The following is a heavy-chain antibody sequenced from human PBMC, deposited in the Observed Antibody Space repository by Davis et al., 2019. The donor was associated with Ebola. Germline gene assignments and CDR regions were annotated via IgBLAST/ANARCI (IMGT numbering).Heavy chain of an antibody. Sequence: PGGSLRLSCAASGFTFDHYGMHWVRQPPGKGLEWVSSISHNSGRIVYADSVKGRFSISRDDAKNHLFLQMNSLRAEDTAVYYCARVSRITMVRGVISYYYGMDVWGKGTTVTVSS. CDR2: ISHNSGRI. CDR3: ARVSRITMVRGVISYYYGMDV. V-gene: IGHV3-9*01. D-gene: IGHD3-10*01. CDR1: GFTFDHYG. J-gene: IGHJ6*04.